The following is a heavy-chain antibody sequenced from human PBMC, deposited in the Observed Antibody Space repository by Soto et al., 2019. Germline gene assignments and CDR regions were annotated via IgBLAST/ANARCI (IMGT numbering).Heavy chain of an antibody. Sequence: GGSLRLSCVASGFTFSSYWMSWVRQAPGKGLEWVANIKQDGSEKYYVDSVKGRFTISRDNAKNSLYLQMNSLRAEDTAVYYCARDGSGPPMDVWGKGTTVTVSS. J-gene: IGHJ6*03. D-gene: IGHD3-10*01. CDR1: GFTFSSYW. CDR2: IKQDGSEK. V-gene: IGHV3-7*01. CDR3: ARDGSGPPMDV.